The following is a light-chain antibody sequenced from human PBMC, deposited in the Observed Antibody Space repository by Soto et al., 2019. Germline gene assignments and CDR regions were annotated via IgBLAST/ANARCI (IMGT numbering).Light chain of an antibody. Sequence: QSVLTQPPSVSGAPGQRVTISCTGSSSNIGAGYSVHWYQQLPGTAPKLLIYENINRPSGVPDRFSASKSGASASLAITGLQAEDEADYYCQSFDSSLRGSVFGGGTKLTVL. CDR2: ENI. V-gene: IGLV1-40*01. CDR3: QSFDSSLRGSV. J-gene: IGLJ3*02. CDR1: SSNIGAGYS.